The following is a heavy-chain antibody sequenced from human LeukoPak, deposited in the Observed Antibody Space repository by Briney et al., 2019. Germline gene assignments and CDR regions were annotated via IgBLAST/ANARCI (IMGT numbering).Heavy chain of an antibody. D-gene: IGHD6-13*01. Sequence: GASVKVSCKASGGTFSSYAISWVRQAPGQGLEWMGIINPSGGSTSYAQKFQGRVTMTRDTSTSTVYMELSSLRSEDTAVYYCASNFIAAAGTWGLDPWGQGTLVTVSS. CDR2: INPSGGST. CDR3: ASNFIAAAGTWGLDP. CDR1: GGTFSSYA. J-gene: IGHJ5*02. V-gene: IGHV1-46*03.